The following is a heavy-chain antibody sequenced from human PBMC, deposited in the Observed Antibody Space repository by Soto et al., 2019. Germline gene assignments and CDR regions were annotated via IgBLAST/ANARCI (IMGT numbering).Heavy chain of an antibody. J-gene: IGHJ4*02. CDR2: INPNSGGT. Sequence: GASVKVSCKASGYTFTGYDMHWVRQAPGQGLEWMGWINPNSGGTNYAQKFQGWVTMTRDTSISTAYMELSRLRSDDTAVYYCAREWEVINTMGEKPYYSDYWGQGPLVTVSS. V-gene: IGHV1-2*04. CDR3: AREWEVINTMGEKPYYSDY. CDR1: GYTFTGYD. D-gene: IGHD1-26*01.